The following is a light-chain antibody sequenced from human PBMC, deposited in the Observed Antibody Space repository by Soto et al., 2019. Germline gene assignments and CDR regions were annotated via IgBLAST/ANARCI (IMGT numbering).Light chain of an antibody. Sequence: EIVLTQSPGTLSLSPGERATLSCRASQSVSSTYLAWYQQKPGQAPRLLIYGASSRATGIQDRFSGSASGTDFTLTINRLEPEDFAIYYCQQYGDSRTFGQGTKLEIK. CDR1: QSVSSTY. CDR2: GAS. CDR3: QQYGDSRT. J-gene: IGKJ2*01. V-gene: IGKV3-20*01.